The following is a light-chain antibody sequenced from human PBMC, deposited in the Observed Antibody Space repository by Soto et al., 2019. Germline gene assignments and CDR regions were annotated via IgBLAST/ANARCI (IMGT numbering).Light chain of an antibody. CDR2: KAS. V-gene: IGKV1-5*03. J-gene: IGKJ1*01. Sequence: IQMTQSPSTLSASVGDRVTITCRASQTINSWLAWYQQKPGKAPKLLIYKASNLESGVPSRFGGSGSGSEFTLTISNLQPDDFATYYCQQYKDNPWTFGQGTKVDI. CDR1: QTINSW. CDR3: QQYKDNPWT.